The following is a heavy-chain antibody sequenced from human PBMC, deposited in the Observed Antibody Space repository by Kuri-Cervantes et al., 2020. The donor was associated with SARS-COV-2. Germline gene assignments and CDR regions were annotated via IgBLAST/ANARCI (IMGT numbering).Heavy chain of an antibody. CDR2: ISSSSSTI. CDR3: ARAALGYCSGGSCYGFVYYYMDV. J-gene: IGHJ6*03. V-gene: IGHV3-48*01. D-gene: IGHD2-15*01. CDR1: GFTFSSYS. Sequence: GESLKISCAASGFTFSSYSMNWVHQAPGKGLEWVSYISSSSSTIYYADSVKGRFTISRDNAKNSLYLQMNSLRAGDTAVYYCARAALGYCSGGSCYGFVYYYMDVWGKGTTVTVSS.